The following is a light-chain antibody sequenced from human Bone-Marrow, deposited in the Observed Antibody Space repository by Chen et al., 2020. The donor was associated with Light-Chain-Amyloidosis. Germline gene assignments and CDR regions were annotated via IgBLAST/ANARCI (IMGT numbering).Light chain of an antibody. J-gene: IGKJ5*01. Sequence: DIVMTQSPLSLPVTPGEPASISCRSSQSLLHSNGYIYLDWYLQKPGQSPQLLISWVSTRAYGVPDRFSGSGSGTDFTLRISRVEAEDVGVYYCMQALQTPPAFGQGTRLEIK. CDR2: WVS. CDR1: QSLLHSNGYIY. V-gene: IGKV2-28*01. CDR3: MQALQTPPA.